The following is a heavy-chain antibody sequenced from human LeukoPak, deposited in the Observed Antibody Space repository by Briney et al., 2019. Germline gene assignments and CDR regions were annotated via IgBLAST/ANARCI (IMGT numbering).Heavy chain of an antibody. D-gene: IGHD1-26*01. V-gene: IGHV1-46*01. J-gene: IGHJ4*02. CDR1: GYTFTGYY. Sequence: ASVKVSCKASGYTFTGYYMHWVRQAPGQGLEWMGIINPSGGSTSYAQKFQGRVTMARDMSTSTVYMELSSLRSEDTAVYYCARVGGWELLPLDYWGQGTLVTVSS. CDR3: ARVGGWELLPLDY. CDR2: INPSGGST.